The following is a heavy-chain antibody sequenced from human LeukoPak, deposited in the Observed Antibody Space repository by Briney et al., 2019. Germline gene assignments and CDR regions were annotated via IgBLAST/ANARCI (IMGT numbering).Heavy chain of an antibody. Sequence: ASVKVSCKASGYTFTGYYMHWVRQAPGQGLEWMGWINPNSGGTNYAQKFQGRVTMTTDTSTSTAYMELRSLRSDDTAVYYCARAHVDIVLMVYAVYYYMDVWGKGTTVTVSS. J-gene: IGHJ6*03. V-gene: IGHV1-2*02. CDR3: ARAHVDIVLMVYAVYYYMDV. CDR1: GYTFTGYY. CDR2: INPNSGGT. D-gene: IGHD2-8*01.